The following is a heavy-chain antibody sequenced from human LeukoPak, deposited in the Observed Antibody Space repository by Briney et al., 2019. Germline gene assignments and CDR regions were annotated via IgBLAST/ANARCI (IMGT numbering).Heavy chain of an antibody. D-gene: IGHD3-22*01. J-gene: IGHJ4*02. CDR1: GFTFSSYG. V-gene: IGHV3-30*02. CDR3: AKDTYYYDSSGSHFDY. CDR2: IRYDGSNK. Sequence: GGSLRLSCAASGFTFSSYGMHWVRQAPGKGLEWVAFIRYDGSNKYYADSVKGRFTISRDNSKNTLYLQMNSLRAEDTAGYYCAKDTYYYDSSGSHFDYWGQGTLVTVSS.